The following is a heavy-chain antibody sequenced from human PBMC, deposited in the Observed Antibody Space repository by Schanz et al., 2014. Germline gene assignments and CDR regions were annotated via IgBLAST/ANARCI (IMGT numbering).Heavy chain of an antibody. J-gene: IGHJ6*02. Sequence: QVQLVQSGSELKKPGASVNISCKASGYTFTTYALNWVRQAPGQGLEWMGRINPNSGGTNYAQKFQGRATMTWDTSTSTAYMELRRLRSDDTAIYYCARDGHSSNWRSYFFYGLDVWGQGTTVTVSS. CDR1: GYTFTTYA. V-gene: IGHV1-2*06. CDR2: INPNSGGT. D-gene: IGHD6-13*01. CDR3: ARDGHSSNWRSYFFYGLDV.